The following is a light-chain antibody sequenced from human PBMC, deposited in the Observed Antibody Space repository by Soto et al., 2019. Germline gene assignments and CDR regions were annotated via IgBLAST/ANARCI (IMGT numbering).Light chain of an antibody. J-gene: IGKJ1*01. Sequence: DIQMTQSPSTLSASVGDRVTITCRASQSISSLLAWYQQKPGKAPKLLIYKASSLESGVPSRFSGGGSGTEFTLTISSLQPDDFATYYCQQYHIYSWTFGQGTKVDIK. CDR1: QSISSL. V-gene: IGKV1-5*03. CDR2: KAS. CDR3: QQYHIYSWT.